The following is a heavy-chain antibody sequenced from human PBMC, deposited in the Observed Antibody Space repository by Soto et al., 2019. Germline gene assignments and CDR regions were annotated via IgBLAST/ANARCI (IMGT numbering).Heavy chain of an antibody. Sequence: ASVKVSCKASGYTFTGYYVHWVRQAPGQGLEWMGWVNPNSGDTYLAQRFQGRVTMNRDTSIGTAYMELRGLTSDDTAEYYCAKGGAIVAAGTRVYLYNAMDVWGQGTTVTVSS. CDR2: VNPNSGDT. CDR1: GYTFTGYY. D-gene: IGHD1-26*01. CDR3: AKGGAIVAAGTRVYLYNAMDV. J-gene: IGHJ6*02. V-gene: IGHV1-2*02.